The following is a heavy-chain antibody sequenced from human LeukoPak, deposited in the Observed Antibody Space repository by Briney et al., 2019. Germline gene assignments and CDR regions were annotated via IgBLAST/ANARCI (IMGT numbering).Heavy chain of an antibody. J-gene: IGHJ4*02. Sequence: GGSLRLSCAASGFTFSSYAMSWVRQAPGKGLEWVSAISGSGGSTYYADSLKGRFTISRDNSKNTLYLQMNSLRAEDTAVYYCARSPRYGSGSFPFFFDYWGQGTLVTVSS. CDR3: ARSPRYGSGSFPFFFDY. CDR2: ISGSGGST. V-gene: IGHV3-23*01. D-gene: IGHD3-10*01. CDR1: GFTFSSYA.